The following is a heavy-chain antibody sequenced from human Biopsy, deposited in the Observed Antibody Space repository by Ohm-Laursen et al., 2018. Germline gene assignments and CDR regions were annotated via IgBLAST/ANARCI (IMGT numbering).Heavy chain of an antibody. J-gene: IGHJ5*02. CDR3: ARDTLMAQHLVPGDNWFDP. Sequence: GASVKVSCKAPTGTFNSYGIIWVRQAPGQGLEWMGRIVPILRTTAYAQTFLGRVTITADSPTSTVDMELTSLTSDDTAVYYCARDTLMAQHLVPGDNWFDPWGQGTLVTVSS. CDR2: IVPILRTT. V-gene: IGHV1-69*11. CDR1: TGTFNSYG. D-gene: IGHD3-10*01.